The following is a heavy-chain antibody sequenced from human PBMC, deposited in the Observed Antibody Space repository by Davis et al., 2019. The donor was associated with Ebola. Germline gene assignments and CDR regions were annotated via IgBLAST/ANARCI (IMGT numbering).Heavy chain of an antibody. CDR3: ARAPYYYDSSGYAPDH. CDR2: INPNSGGT. CDR1: GYTFTGCY. Sequence: ASVKVSCKASGYTFTGCYMHWVRQAPGQGLEWMGWINPNSGGTNYAQRFQGRVTMTTDTSTSTAYMELRSLRSDDTAVYYCARAPYYYDSSGYAPDHWGQGTLVTVSS. D-gene: IGHD3-22*01. J-gene: IGHJ4*02. V-gene: IGHV1-2*02.